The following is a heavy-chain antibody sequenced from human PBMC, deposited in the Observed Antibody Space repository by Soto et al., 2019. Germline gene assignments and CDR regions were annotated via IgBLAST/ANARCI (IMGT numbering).Heavy chain of an antibody. CDR2: ISGSGGST. CDR3: ARAVARLDY. Sequence: EVPLLESGGGLVQPGGSLRLSCAASGFTFSNYAMSWVRQAPGKGLEWVSLISGSGGSTYYADSVKGRFTLSRDNSKNTLYLQMNSLRAEDTAVYYCARAVARLDYWGQGTLVTVSS. D-gene: IGHD6-19*01. CDR1: GFTFSNYA. V-gene: IGHV3-23*01. J-gene: IGHJ4*02.